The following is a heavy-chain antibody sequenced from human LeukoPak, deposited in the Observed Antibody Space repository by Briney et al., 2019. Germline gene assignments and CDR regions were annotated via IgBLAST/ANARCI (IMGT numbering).Heavy chain of an antibody. V-gene: IGHV4-34*01. J-gene: IGHJ3*02. CDR1: GGSFSGYY. Sequence: PSETLSLTCAVYGGSFSGYYWSWIRQPPGKGLEWIGEINQSGSTNYNPSLKSRVTISVDTSKNQFSLKLSSVTAADSAVYYCARDFKYYYDRGTSAFDIWGQGKLVTVSS. CDR2: INQSGST. CDR3: ARDFKYYYDRGTSAFDI. D-gene: IGHD3-10*02.